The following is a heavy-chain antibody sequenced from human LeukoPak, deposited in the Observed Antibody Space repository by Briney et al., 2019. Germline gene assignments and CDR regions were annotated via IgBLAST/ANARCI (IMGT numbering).Heavy chain of an antibody. CDR1: GGSISSSTYY. CDR2: ISYSGNT. J-gene: IGHJ4*02. V-gene: IGHV4-39*01. Sequence: PSETLSLTCTVSGGSISSSTYYWGWLRQPPGKGLEWIGSISYSGNTFYHPSLKSRVAISGDTSKNQFSLKLNPVTAADTAVYNCARLNDDQLYFDYWGQGTLVTVSS. D-gene: IGHD1-1*01. CDR3: ARLNDDQLYFDY.